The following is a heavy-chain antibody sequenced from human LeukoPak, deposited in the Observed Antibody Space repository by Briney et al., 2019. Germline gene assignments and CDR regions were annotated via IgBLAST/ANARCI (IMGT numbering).Heavy chain of an antibody. V-gene: IGHV3-30-3*01. CDR3: ARELSPGTSRYYYYYYGMDV. Sequence: GGSLRLSCAASGFTFSSYAMHWVRQAPGKGLEWVAVISYDGSNKYYADSVKGRFTISRDNSKNTLYLQMNSLRAEDTAVYYCARELSPGTSRYYYYYYGMDVWGQGTTVTVSS. CDR1: GFTFSSYA. CDR2: ISYDGSNK. D-gene: IGHD1-1*01. J-gene: IGHJ6*02.